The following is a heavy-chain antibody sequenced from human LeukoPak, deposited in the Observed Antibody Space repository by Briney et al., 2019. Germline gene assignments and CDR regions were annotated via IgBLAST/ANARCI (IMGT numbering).Heavy chain of an antibody. V-gene: IGHV3-7*01. D-gene: IGHD6-13*01. CDR3: ARVSIAAAPPNFDY. CDR2: IKQDGSEK. J-gene: IGHJ4*02. Sequence: PGGSLRLSCAASGSTFSSYWMSWVRQAPGKGLEWVANIKQDGSEKYYVDSVKGRFTISRDNAKNSLYLQMNSLRAEDTAVYYCARVSIAAAPPNFDYWGQGTLVTVSS. CDR1: GSTFSSYW.